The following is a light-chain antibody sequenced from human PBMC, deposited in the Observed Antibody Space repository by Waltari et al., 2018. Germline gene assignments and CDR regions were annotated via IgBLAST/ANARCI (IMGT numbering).Light chain of an antibody. Sequence: DVQMTQSPSSLSASVGDRVTINCRASQRIGYHSNWYQRQPGRGPRPVIYSASILEHGVPSRFSGSGYGTDFTLTISGLQPDDFGTYFCQQSWDAPRTFGQGTKVELK. CDR2: SAS. V-gene: IGKV1-39*01. CDR3: QQSWDAPRT. J-gene: IGKJ1*01. CDR1: QRIGYH.